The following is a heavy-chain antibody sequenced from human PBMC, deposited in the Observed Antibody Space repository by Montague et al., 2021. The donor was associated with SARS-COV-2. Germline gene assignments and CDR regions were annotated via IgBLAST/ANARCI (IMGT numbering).Heavy chain of an antibody. V-gene: IGHV4-61*01. CDR3: AREARGYSYGVFSCFGY. Sequence: SETLSLTCSVSGVSVNSGSHYWSWIRQPPGKGLEWIGYVYYSGTTKYNPSLQSRVSISLDTSNNQFSLNLRSVTSADSAVYFCAREARGYSYGVFSCFGYWGRGALVTVSS. J-gene: IGHJ4*02. CDR1: GVSVNSGSHY. D-gene: IGHD5-18*01. CDR2: VYYSGTT.